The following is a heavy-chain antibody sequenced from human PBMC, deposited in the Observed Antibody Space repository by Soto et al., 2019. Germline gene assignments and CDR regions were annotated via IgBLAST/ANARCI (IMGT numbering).Heavy chain of an antibody. V-gene: IGHV5-10-1*01. J-gene: IGHJ6*02. CDR2: IDPSDSYT. D-gene: IGHD1-7*01. CDR1: GYSFTSYW. Sequence: GESLKISCKGSGYSFTSYWISWVRQMPGKGLEWMGRIDPSDSYTNYSPSFQGHATISADKSISTAYLQWSSLKASDTAMYYCARRETGTSPYYYYGMDVWGQGTTVTVSS. CDR3: ARRETGTSPYYYYGMDV.